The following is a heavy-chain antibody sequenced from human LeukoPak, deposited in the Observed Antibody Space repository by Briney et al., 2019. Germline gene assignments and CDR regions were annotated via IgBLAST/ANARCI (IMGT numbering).Heavy chain of an antibody. Sequence: QSGGPLRLPCSPCGFTLNSYGMQWLRQAPGRGRAGVAVISYYGSNKYYADSVKGRFTISRDNSKNTLYLQMNSLRAEDTAVYYCAKDIDGAGTLGPWGQGTLVTVSS. CDR1: GFTLNSYG. J-gene: IGHJ5*02. D-gene: IGHD1-1*01. CDR2: ISYYGSNK. V-gene: IGHV3-30*18. CDR3: AKDIDGAGTLGP.